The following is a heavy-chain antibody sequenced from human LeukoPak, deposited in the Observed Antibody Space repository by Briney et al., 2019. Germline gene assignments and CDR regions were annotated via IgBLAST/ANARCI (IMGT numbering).Heavy chain of an antibody. V-gene: IGHV4-39*07. D-gene: IGHD3-10*01. CDR2: INHSGST. J-gene: IGHJ4*02. CDR3: AREVVRGNSY. CDR1: GGSISSSSYY. Sequence: PSETLSLTCTVSGGSISSSSYYWSWIRQPSGKGLEWIGEINHSGSTNYNPSLKSRVTISVDTSKNQFSLKLSSVTAADTAVYYCAREVVRGNSYWGQGTLVTVSS.